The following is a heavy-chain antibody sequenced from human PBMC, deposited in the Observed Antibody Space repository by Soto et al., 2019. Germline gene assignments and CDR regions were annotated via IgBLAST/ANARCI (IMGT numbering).Heavy chain of an antibody. CDR2: ISSSSSTI. D-gene: IGHD1-26*01. CDR3: ARVEWSGSYSS. CDR1: VFTFSIYS. V-gene: IGHV3-48*02. Sequence: PWGSLVLACASYVFTFSIYSMNWVRQAPGKGLEWVSYISSSSSTIYYADSVNGRFTISRDNAKNSLFLQMNSLREEDTAVYYCARVEWSGSYSSWGQGTMVTVSS. J-gene: IGHJ1*01.